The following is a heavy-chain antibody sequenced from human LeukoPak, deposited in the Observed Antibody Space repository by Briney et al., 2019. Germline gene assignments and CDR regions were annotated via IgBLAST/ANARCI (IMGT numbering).Heavy chain of an antibody. CDR1: GGSISSYY. CDR2: IYYSGST. J-gene: IGHJ6*02. V-gene: IGHV4-59*01. CDR3: ARGGGGSYWAAHYGMDV. D-gene: IGHD1-26*01. Sequence: PSETLSLTCTVPGGSISSYYWSWIRQPPGKGLEWIGYIYYSGSTNYNPSLKSRVTISVDTSKNQFSLKLSSVTAADTAVYYCARGGGGSYWAAHYGMDVWGQGTTVTVSS.